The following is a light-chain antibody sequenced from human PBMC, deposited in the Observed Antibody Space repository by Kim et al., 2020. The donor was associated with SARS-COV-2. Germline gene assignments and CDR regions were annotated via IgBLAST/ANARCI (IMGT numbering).Light chain of an antibody. V-gene: IGLV2-23*02. CDR3: CSYVGNDIYV. Sequence: GQTMTSSCTESKNEVGGCSLVSWYRQYPGKAPPLMIYEVTKRPSGVSNRFSGSKSGNTASLTISGLQAEDEADYYCCSYVGNDIYVYGTGPKVTVL. CDR2: EVT. J-gene: IGLJ1*01. CDR1: KNEVGGCSL.